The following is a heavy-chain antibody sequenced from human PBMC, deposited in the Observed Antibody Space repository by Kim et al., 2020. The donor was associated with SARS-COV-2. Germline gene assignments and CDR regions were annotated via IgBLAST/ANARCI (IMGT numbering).Heavy chain of an antibody. CDR3: AKGSPYYYDSSGYSY. CDR1: GFTFSSYA. J-gene: IGHJ4*02. CDR2: ILYDGSNK. Sequence: GGSLRLSCAASGFTFSSYAMHWVRQAPGKGLEWVAVILYDGSNKYYADSVKGRFTISRDNSKNTLYLQMNSLRAEDTAVYYCAKGSPYYYDSSGYSYWGQGTLVTVSS. V-gene: IGHV3-33*06. D-gene: IGHD3-22*01.